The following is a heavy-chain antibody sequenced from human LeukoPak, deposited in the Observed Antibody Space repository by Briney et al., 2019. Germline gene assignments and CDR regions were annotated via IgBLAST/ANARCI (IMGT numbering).Heavy chain of an antibody. CDR1: GFTFSSYW. Sequence: QGGGSLRLSCAASGFTFSSYWMSWVRQAPVKGLEWVANIKQDGSEKDYVDSVKGRFTISRDNAKNSLYLQMNSLRVEDTAVYYCARVEWELPLDAFDIWGQGTMVTVSS. CDR3: ARVEWELPLDAFDI. CDR2: IKQDGSEK. J-gene: IGHJ3*02. V-gene: IGHV3-7*01. D-gene: IGHD1-26*01.